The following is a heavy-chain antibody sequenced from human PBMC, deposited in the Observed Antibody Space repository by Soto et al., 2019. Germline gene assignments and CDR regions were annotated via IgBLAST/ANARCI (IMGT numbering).Heavy chain of an antibody. V-gene: IGHV1-69*01. J-gene: IGHJ4*02. Sequence: QVQLVQSGAEVKKPGSSVKVSCKASGGTFSSYAISWVRQAPGQGLEWMGGIIPIFGTANYAQKFQGRVTITADESTSTAYMELSSLRSEDTAVYYCARAPSGCSSTSCYWGSSYWGQGTLVTVSS. CDR3: ARAPSGCSSTSCYWGSSY. D-gene: IGHD2-2*01. CDR1: GGTFSSYA. CDR2: IIPIFGTA.